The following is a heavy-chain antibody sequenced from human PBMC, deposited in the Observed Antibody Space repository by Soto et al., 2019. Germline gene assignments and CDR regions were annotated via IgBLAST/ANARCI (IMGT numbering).Heavy chain of an antibody. Sequence: EVQLVASGGGWVKPGGSLTLSCVASGFTFGDAWMNWVRQAAGKGLEWVGHVKTKSEGETTDYAAPVKGRFTIWRDDSTNTLYLPMNSLKSEDTGKYFCTTLGPSWGQGTQVTVSS. J-gene: IGHJ5*02. CDR1: GFTFGDAW. CDR3: TTLGPS. CDR2: VKTKSEGETT. V-gene: IGHV3-15*07.